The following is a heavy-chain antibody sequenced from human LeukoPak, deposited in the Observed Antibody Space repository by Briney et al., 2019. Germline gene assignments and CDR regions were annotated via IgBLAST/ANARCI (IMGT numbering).Heavy chain of an antibody. CDR2: IYYSGST. V-gene: IGHV4-59*01. CDR3: AREAYYDFWSGHNWFDP. J-gene: IGHJ5*02. CDR1: GGSISSYY. D-gene: IGHD3-3*01. Sequence: SETLSLTCTVSGGSISSYYWSWIRQPPGKGLEWIGYIYYSGSTNYNPSLKSRVTISVDTSKNQFSLKLSSVTAADTAVYYCAREAYYDFWSGHNWFDPWGQGTLVTVSS.